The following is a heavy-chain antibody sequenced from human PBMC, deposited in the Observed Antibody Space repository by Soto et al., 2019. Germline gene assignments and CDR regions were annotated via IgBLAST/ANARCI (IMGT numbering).Heavy chain of an antibody. D-gene: IGHD2-15*01. CDR2: INAGNGNT. V-gene: IGHV1-3*01. J-gene: IGHJ4*02. CDR1: GYTFTSYA. CDR3: ARHGCSGGSCHN. Sequence: GASVKVSCKASGYTFTSYAMHWVRQAPGQRLEWMGWINAGNGNTKYSQKFQGRVTITRDTSASTAYMELSSLRSEDTAVYYCARHGCSGGSCHNWGQGTLVTVSS.